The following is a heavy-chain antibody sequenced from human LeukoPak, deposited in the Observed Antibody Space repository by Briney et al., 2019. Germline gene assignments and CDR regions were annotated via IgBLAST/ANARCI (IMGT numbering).Heavy chain of an antibody. D-gene: IGHD3-10*01. CDR3: AKDGRTGPLWFGELLYRAHYYYYMDV. V-gene: IGHV3-30*02. CDR2: IRYDGSNK. J-gene: IGHJ6*03. CDR1: GFTFSSYG. Sequence: HPGGSLRLSCAASGFTFSSYGMHWVRQAPGKGLEWVAYIRYDGSNKYYADSVKGRFTISRDNSKSTLYLQMNSLRAEDTAVYYCAKDGRTGPLWFGELLYRAHYYYYMDVWGKGTTVTISS.